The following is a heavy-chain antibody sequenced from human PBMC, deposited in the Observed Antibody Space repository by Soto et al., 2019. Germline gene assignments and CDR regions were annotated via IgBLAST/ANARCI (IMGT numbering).Heavy chain of an antibody. CDR1: GLNFRGYG. Sequence: QVQLVESGGGVVQPGTSLRLSCAASGLNFRGYGFHWVRQAPGKGLDWVAVIWDDGSKKFYADSVKGGFTCSRDVSRNTRCLQRNSKRAEETAIDQCVTEWGNTEGRSLGDCKYWGEGTLATVST. V-gene: IGHV3-33*01. CDR3: VTEWGNTEGRSLGDCKY. CDR2: IWDDGSKK. D-gene: IGHD2-21*02. J-gene: IGHJ1*01.